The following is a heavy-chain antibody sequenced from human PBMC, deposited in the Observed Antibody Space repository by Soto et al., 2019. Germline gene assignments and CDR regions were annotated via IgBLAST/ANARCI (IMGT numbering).Heavy chain of an antibody. CDR3: ARGGGSPYQNHEFDF. V-gene: IGHV4-59*07. CDR2: FSSTGST. J-gene: IGHJ4*02. CDR1: GSSITQYY. Sequence: SDPLSPPRAVSGSSITQYYGNWIRQSPGKGLEWIVSFSSTGSTVYNPSLGSRVAISLDTSKNQFSLTLNSVTAADTAVYYCARGGGSPYQNHEFDFWGQGTLVTVSS. D-gene: IGHD6-13*01.